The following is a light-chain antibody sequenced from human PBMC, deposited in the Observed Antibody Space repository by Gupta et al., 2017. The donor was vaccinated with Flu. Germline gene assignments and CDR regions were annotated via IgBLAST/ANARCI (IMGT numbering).Light chain of an antibody. Sequence: GGDNIGRKTVHWYQQKPGQAPVLVVYDDTARPSGIPERFSGSNSGNTATLTISRVEAGDGADYYCQVWDSSSDNYVFGTGTKVTVL. CDR2: DDT. J-gene: IGLJ1*01. V-gene: IGLV3-21*02. CDR1: NIGRKT. CDR3: QVWDSSSDNYV.